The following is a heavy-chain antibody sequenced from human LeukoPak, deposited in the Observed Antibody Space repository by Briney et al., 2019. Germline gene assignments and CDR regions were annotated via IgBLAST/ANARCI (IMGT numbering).Heavy chain of an antibody. CDR3: ARSIAVAGTGYCFDY. D-gene: IGHD6-19*01. V-gene: IGHV1-69*04. CDR1: GGTFSSYA. CDR2: IIPILGIA. J-gene: IGHJ4*02. Sequence: SVKVSCKASGGTFSSYAISWVRQAPGQGLEWMGRIIPILGIANYAQKFQGRVTITADKSTSTAYMELSSLRSEDTAVYYCARSIAVAGTGYCFDYWGQGTLVTVSS.